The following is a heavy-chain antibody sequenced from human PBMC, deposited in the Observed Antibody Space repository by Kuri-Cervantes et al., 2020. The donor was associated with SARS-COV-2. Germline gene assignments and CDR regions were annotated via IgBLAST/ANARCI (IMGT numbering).Heavy chain of an antibody. V-gene: IGHV3-30*04. CDR2: ISYDGSNK. CDR1: GFTFSSYA. D-gene: IGHD6-13*01. Sequence: GESLKISCAASGFTFSSYAMHWVRQAPGKGLEWVAVISYDGSNKYYADSVKGRFTISRDNSKNTLYLQMNSLRAEDTAVYYCARDLNRYSSSWGAFDNWGQGTMVTVSS. CDR3: ARDLNRYSSSWGAFDN. J-gene: IGHJ3*02.